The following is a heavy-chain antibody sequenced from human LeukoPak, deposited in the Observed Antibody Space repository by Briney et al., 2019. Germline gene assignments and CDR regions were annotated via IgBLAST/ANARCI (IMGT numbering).Heavy chain of an antibody. Sequence: PSETLSLTCTVSGGSISSYYWSWIQQSAGKGLEWIGRIYSSGSTNYNPSLKSRVTMSVDTSKNQFSLKLSSVTAADTAVYYCARVGSEWPNYMDVWGKGTTVTVSS. D-gene: IGHD3-3*01. CDR3: ARVGSEWPNYMDV. V-gene: IGHV4-4*07. CDR2: IYSSGST. CDR1: GGSISSYY. J-gene: IGHJ6*03.